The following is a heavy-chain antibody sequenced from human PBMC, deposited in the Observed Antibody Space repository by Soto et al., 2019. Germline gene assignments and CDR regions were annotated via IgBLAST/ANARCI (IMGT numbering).Heavy chain of an antibody. Sequence: RASVKVSCKDSGYTFTSYAMHWVRQAPGQRLEWMGWINAGNGNTKYSQKFQGRVTITRDTSASTAYMELSSLRSEDTAVYYCARSDSSSPVRFDPWGQGTLVTVSS. CDR1: GYTFTSYA. D-gene: IGHD6-13*01. CDR3: ARSDSSSPVRFDP. J-gene: IGHJ5*02. CDR2: INAGNGNT. V-gene: IGHV1-3*01.